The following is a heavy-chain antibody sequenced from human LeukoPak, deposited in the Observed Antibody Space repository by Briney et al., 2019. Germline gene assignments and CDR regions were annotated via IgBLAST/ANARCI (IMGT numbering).Heavy chain of an antibody. Sequence: GGSLRLSCAASGFTFSSYGMSWVRQAPGKGLEWVSAISGSGGSTYYADSVKGRFTISRDNSKNTLYLQMNSLRAEDTAVYYCARVSSPRYFDYWGQGTLVTVSS. CDR3: ARVSSPRYFDY. CDR1: GFTFSSYG. V-gene: IGHV3-23*01. J-gene: IGHJ4*02. D-gene: IGHD3-16*02. CDR2: ISGSGGST.